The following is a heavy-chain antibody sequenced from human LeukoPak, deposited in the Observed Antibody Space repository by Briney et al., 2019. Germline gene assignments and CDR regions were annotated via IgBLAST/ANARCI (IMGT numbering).Heavy chain of an antibody. CDR2: IYYSGST. V-gene: IGHV4-59*01. CDR3: ARKAYYFDY. Sequence: SETLSLTCTVSGGSISSYYWSWTRQPPGKGLEWIGYIYYSGSTNYNPSLKSRVTISVDTSKNQFSLKLSSVTAADTAVYYCARKAYYFDYWGQGTLVTVSS. J-gene: IGHJ4*02. CDR1: GGSISSYY.